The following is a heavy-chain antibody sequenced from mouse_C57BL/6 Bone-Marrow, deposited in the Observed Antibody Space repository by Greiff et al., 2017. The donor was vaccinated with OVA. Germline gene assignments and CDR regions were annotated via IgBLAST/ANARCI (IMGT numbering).Heavy chain of an antibody. CDR1: GFSLTSYG. V-gene: IGHV2-5*01. Sequence: VQLQESGPGLVQPSQSLSITCTVSGFSLTSYGVHWVRQSPGTGLEWLGVIWRGGSTDYNAAFMSRLSITKDNSKSQVFFKMNSLQADDTAIYYCAKKGYSNYDAMDYWGQGTSVTVSS. D-gene: IGHD2-5*01. J-gene: IGHJ4*01. CDR3: AKKGYSNYDAMDY. CDR2: IWRGGST.